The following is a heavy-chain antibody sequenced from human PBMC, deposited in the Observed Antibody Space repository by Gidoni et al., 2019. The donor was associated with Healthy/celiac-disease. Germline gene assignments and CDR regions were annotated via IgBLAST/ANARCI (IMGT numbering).Heavy chain of an antibody. Sequence: EVQLLESGGGLVQPGGSLILSCAASGFTFSSYAMSWVRQAPGKGLEWVSASSGSGGSTYYADSVKGRFTISRDNSKNTLYLQMNSLRAEDTAVYYCASFTIFGVVIPGYYYMDVWGKGTTVTVS. CDR1: GFTFSSYA. D-gene: IGHD3-3*01. V-gene: IGHV3-23*01. CDR2: SSGSGGST. J-gene: IGHJ6*03. CDR3: ASFTIFGVVIPGYYYMDV.